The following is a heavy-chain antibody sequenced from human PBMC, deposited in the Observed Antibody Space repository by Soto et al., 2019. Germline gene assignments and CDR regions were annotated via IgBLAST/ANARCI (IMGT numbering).Heavy chain of an antibody. J-gene: IGHJ6*03. CDR3: ARYYRRYCSGGSCYSYYYYYMDV. V-gene: IGHV4-59*01. Sequence: QVQLQESGAGLVKPSETLSLTCNASGGSISSYYWSWIRQPPGKGLEWIGYIYYSGSTNYNPSLKRRVTISVATSKNQFSLKLISVTAADTAVYYCARYYRRYCSGGSCYSYYYYYMDVWGKGTTVTVSS. CDR1: GGSISSYY. D-gene: IGHD2-15*01. CDR2: IYYSGST.